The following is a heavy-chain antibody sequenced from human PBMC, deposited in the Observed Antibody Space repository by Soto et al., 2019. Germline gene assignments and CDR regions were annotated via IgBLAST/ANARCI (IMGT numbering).Heavy chain of an antibody. CDR2: ISYDGRNK. CDR1: GFTFSIYG. Sequence: SLRLSCAASGFTFSIYGMHWVRQAPGKGLEWVAVISYDGRNKYYEDSVKGRFTISRDNSKNTLYLQMNSLRVEDTAVYYCAKENEGYGMDVWGQGTTVTVSS. V-gene: IGHV3-30*18. CDR3: AKENEGYGMDV. D-gene: IGHD1-1*01. J-gene: IGHJ6*02.